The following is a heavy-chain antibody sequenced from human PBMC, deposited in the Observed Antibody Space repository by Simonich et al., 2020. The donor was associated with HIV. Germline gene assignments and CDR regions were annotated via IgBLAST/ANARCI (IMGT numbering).Heavy chain of an antibody. CDR2: IHPDGRKK. CDR1: GFTFGSSW. V-gene: IGHV3-7*01. J-gene: IGHJ3*01. D-gene: IGHD3-10*01. Sequence: EVQLVESGGGLVQPGGSLRVSCAASGFTFGSSWMAWVRQAPGKGLEWATNIHPDGRKKSYVDSVRCGFTLSRDNAKNSLFLQMNSLRAEDTAVYYCARDPFYGAFDVWGQGTMVTVSS. CDR3: ARDPFYGAFDV.